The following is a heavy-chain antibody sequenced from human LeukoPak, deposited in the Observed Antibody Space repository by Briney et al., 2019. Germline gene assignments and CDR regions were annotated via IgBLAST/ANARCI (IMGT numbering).Heavy chain of an antibody. CDR1: GGSVRGYY. CDR3: ARQVATIYAAIDY. Sequence: SETLSLTCTVSGGSVRGYYWSWVRQPPGKRLEWIGYMYYSGSMKYNPSLKSRVTMSVDTSKNQFSLNLTSVTAADTAVYYCARQVATIYAAIDYWGQGTLVTVSS. D-gene: IGHD5-24*01. CDR2: MYYSGSM. V-gene: IGHV4-59*08. J-gene: IGHJ4*02.